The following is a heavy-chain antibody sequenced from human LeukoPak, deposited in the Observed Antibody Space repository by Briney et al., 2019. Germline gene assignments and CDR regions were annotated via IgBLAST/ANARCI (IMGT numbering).Heavy chain of an antibody. J-gene: IGHJ3*02. Sequence: SVKVSCKSSGFTFTSSAVQWVRQARGQRLEWIGWIVVGSGNTNYAQKFQERVTITRDMSTSTAYMELSSLRSEDTAVYYCAAAPHYCSGGSCYFGAFDIWGQGTMVTVSS. CDR1: GFTFTSSA. V-gene: IGHV1-58*01. CDR3: AAAPHYCSGGSCYFGAFDI. CDR2: IVVGSGNT. D-gene: IGHD2-15*01.